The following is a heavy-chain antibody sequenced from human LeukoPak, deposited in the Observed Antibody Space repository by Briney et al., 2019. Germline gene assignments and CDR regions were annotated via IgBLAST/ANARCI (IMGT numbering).Heavy chain of an antibody. Sequence: ASVNVSCAASGGTFSSYTISWVRQAPGQGLEWMGGIIPIFGTANYAQKFQGRVTITTDESTSTAYMDLSSLRSKATAVYDCAFHSGQLPFDYWGQGTLVTVSS. D-gene: IGHD6-19*01. CDR1: GGTFSSYT. CDR3: AFHSGQLPFDY. CDR2: IIPIFGTA. V-gene: IGHV1-69*05. J-gene: IGHJ4*02.